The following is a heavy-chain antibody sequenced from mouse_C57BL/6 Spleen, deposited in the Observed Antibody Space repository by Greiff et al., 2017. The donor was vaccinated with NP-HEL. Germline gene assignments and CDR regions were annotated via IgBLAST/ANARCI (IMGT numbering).Heavy chain of an antibody. J-gene: IGHJ1*03. V-gene: IGHV1-26*01. CDR2: INPNNGGT. D-gene: IGHD1-1*01. CDR3: ARPSYYYGSSYVGYFDV. Sequence: EVQLQQSGPELVKPGASVKISCKASGYTFTDYYMNWVKQSHGKSLEWIGDINPNNGGTSYNQKFKGKATLTVDKSSSTAYMELRSLTSEDSAVYYCARPSYYYGSSYVGYFDVWGTGTTVTVSS. CDR1: GYTFTDYY.